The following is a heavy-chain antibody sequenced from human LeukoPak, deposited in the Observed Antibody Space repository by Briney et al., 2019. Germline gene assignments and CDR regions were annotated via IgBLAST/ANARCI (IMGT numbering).Heavy chain of an antibody. V-gene: IGHV3-30-3*01. Sequence: HPGRSLRLSCAASGFTFSSYAMHWVRQAPGKGLEWVAVISYDGSNKYYADSVKGRFTISRDNSKNTLYLQMNSLRAEDTAVYYCAREQVVAYFDYWGQGTLVTVSS. CDR3: AREQVVAYFDY. D-gene: IGHD2-15*01. CDR1: GFTFSSYA. CDR2: ISYDGSNK. J-gene: IGHJ4*02.